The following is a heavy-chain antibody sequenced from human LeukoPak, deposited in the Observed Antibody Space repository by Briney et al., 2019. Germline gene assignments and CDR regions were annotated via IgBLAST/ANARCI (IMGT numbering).Heavy chain of an antibody. CDR1: GFTFSDYY. V-gene: IGHV3-11*01. J-gene: IGHJ4*02. CDR2: ISSSGSTT. D-gene: IGHD6-19*01. CDR3: ARDKSSSGWFLPFDY. Sequence: GGSLRLSCAASGFTFSDYYMSWIRQAPGKGLEWVSYISSSGSTTYYADSVKGRFTISRDNAKNSLYLQMNSLRAEDTAVYYCARDKSSSGWFLPFDYWGQGTLVTVSS.